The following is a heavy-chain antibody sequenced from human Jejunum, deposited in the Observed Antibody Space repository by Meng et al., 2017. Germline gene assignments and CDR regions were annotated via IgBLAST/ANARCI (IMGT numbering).Heavy chain of an antibody. D-gene: IGHD2-2*02. J-gene: IGHJ4*02. CDR2: ISSSGSTT. CDR3: ARDLYLRGALDY. CDR1: GFTFSSYE. Sequence: GESLKISCAASGFTFSSYEMNWVRQAPGKGLEWVSYISSSGSTTYYADSVKGRFTISRDNAKNSLYLQMNSLRAEDTALYYCARDLYLRGALDYWGQGKLVTVSS. V-gene: IGHV3-48*03.